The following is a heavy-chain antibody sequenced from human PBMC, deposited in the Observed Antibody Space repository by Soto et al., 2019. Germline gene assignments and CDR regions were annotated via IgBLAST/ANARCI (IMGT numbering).Heavy chain of an antibody. CDR1: GGSISSGGYP. J-gene: IGHJ3*02. V-gene: IGHV4-30-2*01. CDR2: IYHSGST. D-gene: IGHD4-17*01. CDR3: ARARGYGGNSGWGAAFDI. Sequence: PSDTLSLTCAVSGGSISSGGYPWSWIRQPPGKGLEWIGYIYHSGSTYYNPSLKSRVTISVDRSKNQFSLKLSSVTAADTAVYYCARARGYGGNSGWGAAFDIWGQGTMVT.